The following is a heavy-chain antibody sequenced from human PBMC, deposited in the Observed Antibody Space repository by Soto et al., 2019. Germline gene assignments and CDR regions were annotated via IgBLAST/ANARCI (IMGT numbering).Heavy chain of an antibody. CDR2: IKSKTDGGTT. Sequence: GGSLRLSCAASGFTFSNAWMNWVRQAPGKGLEWVGRIKSKTDGGTTDYAAPVKGRFTISRDDSKNTLYLQMNSLKTEDTAVYYCTTGPPPPYDYVWGSYDYWGQGTLVTVSS. CDR3: TTGPPPPYDYVWGSYDY. D-gene: IGHD3-16*01. J-gene: IGHJ4*02. V-gene: IGHV3-15*07. CDR1: GFTFSNAW.